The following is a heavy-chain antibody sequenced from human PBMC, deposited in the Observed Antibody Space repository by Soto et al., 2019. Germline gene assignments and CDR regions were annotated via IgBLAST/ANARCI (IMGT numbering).Heavy chain of an antibody. D-gene: IGHD5-18*01. CDR3: SGEESPDTAYFSVY. V-gene: IGHV3-49*04. CDR2: IRNHSYQGTT. CDR1: GFPFEDFA. J-gene: IGHJ4*02. Sequence: SPGLSCTGSGFPFEDFAMNLVRQAPGKGLEWLDRIRNHSYQGTTEYAPALKGRFTISRDTSNDIAYLKLNSLNTEDSAVYYCSGEESPDTAYFSVYWGQGTPVTVSS.